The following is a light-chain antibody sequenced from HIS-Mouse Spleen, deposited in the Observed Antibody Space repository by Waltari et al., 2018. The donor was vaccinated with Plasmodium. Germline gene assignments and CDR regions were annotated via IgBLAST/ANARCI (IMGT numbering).Light chain of an antibody. CDR2: GKN. CDR1: SLKSYY. V-gene: IGLV3-19*01. CDR3: NSRDSSGNHLV. Sequence: SSELTQDHAVSVALGQTVRITCQGDSLKSYYSSWYQPKQGQAPVLVIYGKNNRPSGIPDRFSGSSSGNTASLTITGAQAEDEADYYCNSRDSSGNHLVFGGGTKLTVL. J-gene: IGLJ2*01.